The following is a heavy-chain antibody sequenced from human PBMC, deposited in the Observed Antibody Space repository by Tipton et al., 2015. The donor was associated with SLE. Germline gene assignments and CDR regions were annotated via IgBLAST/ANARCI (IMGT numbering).Heavy chain of an antibody. CDR3: ARVGSYSSSFDY. CDR2: IYTSGNT. Sequence: TLSLTCTVSGGSISSYYWSWIRQPAGKGLEWIGRIYTSGNTNYNPSLKSRVTMSVDTSKNQFSLKLSSVTAADTAVYYCARVGSYSSSFDYWGQGTLVTVSS. V-gene: IGHV4-4*07. CDR1: GGSISSYY. J-gene: IGHJ4*02. D-gene: IGHD6-13*01.